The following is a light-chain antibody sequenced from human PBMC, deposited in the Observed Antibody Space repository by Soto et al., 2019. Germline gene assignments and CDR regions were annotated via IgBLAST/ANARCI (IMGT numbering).Light chain of an antibody. J-gene: IGLJ2*01. Sequence: QSVLTQPPSASGTPGQRVTISCSGSSSNIGSENVNWYQQVPGTAPKLLIYANNQRPSGVPDRFSASKSGTSASLAIGGLQSDDEADYYCATSDASLTGWVFGGGTKLTVL. CDR3: ATSDASLTGWV. CDR1: SSNIGSEN. V-gene: IGLV1-44*01. CDR2: ANN.